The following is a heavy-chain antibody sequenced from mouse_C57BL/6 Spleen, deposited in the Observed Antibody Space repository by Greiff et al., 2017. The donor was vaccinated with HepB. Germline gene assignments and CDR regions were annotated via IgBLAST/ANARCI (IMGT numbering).Heavy chain of an antibody. J-gene: IGHJ1*03. Sequence: EVMLVESGEGLVKPGGSLKLSCAASGFTFSSYAMSWVRQTPEKRLEWVAYISSGGDYIYYADTVKGRFTISRDNARNTLYLQMSSLTSEDTAMYYCTRGGGSSPSYFDVWGTGTTVTVSS. CDR1: GFTFSSYA. CDR3: TRGGGSSPSYFDV. CDR2: ISSGGDYI. V-gene: IGHV5-9-1*02. D-gene: IGHD1-1*01.